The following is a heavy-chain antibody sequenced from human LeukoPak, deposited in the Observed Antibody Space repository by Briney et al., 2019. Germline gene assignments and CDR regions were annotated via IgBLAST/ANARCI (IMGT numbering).Heavy chain of an antibody. CDR3: ARDQSAGYSSSGSSSWGRLGD. Sequence: GRSLRLSCAASGFTFSNYAFHWVRQAPGKGLEWVAVISYDGSSKYYADSVEGRFTISRDNSKNTLYLQMNSLRTEDTAVYYCARDQSAGYSSSGSSSWGRLGDWGQGTLVTVSS. J-gene: IGHJ4*02. CDR1: GFTFSNYA. V-gene: IGHV3-30-3*01. CDR2: ISYDGSSK. D-gene: IGHD6-13*01.